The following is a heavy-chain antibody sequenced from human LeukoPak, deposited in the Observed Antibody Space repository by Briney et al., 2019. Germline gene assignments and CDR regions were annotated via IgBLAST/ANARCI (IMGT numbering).Heavy chain of an antibody. Sequence: GGSLRLSCAASGFTFSSYAMSWVRQAPGKGLEWVSAISGSGGSTHYADSVKGRFTISRDNSKNTLYLQMNSLRAEDTAVYYCAKDYGDYGPWGYFQHWGQGTLVTVSS. D-gene: IGHD4-17*01. CDR2: ISGSGGST. CDR3: AKDYGDYGPWGYFQH. V-gene: IGHV3-23*01. CDR1: GFTFSSYA. J-gene: IGHJ1*01.